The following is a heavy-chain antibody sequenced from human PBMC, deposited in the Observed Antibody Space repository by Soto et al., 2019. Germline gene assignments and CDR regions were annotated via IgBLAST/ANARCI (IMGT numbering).Heavy chain of an antibody. CDR2: ISYDGSNK. J-gene: IGHJ6*02. V-gene: IGHV3-30-3*01. D-gene: IGHD6-13*01. Sequence: QSGGSLRLSCAASGFTFSSYAMHWVRQAPGKGLEWVAVISYDGSNKYYADSVKGRFTISRDNSKNTLYLQMNSLRAEDTAVYYCARVKSAGTSYYYYGMDVWGQGTTVTVSS. CDR1: GFTFSSYA. CDR3: ARVKSAGTSYYYYGMDV.